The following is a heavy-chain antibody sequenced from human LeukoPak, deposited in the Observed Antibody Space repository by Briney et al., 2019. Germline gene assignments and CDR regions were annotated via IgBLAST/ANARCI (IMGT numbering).Heavy chain of an antibody. J-gene: IGHJ6*02. V-gene: IGHV3-64D*09. CDR1: GFTFSTYW. Sequence: GGSLRLSCAASGFTFSTYWMHWIRQAPGKGLEYVSAIVSNGDSTYYADSVKGRFTISRDNAKNTLYLQMSSLRPDDTAVYYCVNPGWYYDSSGYSYYYGMDVWGQGTTVTVSS. CDR3: VNPGWYYDSSGYSYYYGMDV. D-gene: IGHD3-22*01. CDR2: IVSNGDST.